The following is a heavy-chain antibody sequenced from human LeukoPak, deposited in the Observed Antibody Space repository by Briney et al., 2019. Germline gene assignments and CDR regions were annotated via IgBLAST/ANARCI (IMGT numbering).Heavy chain of an antibody. CDR3: ARDRSPGNFDY. J-gene: IGHJ4*02. V-gene: IGHV3-21*01. D-gene: IGHD3-10*01. CDR1: GFTFSSYS. CDR2: ISSSSTYI. Sequence: AGGSLRLSCAASGFTFSSYSMNWVRQAPGKGLEWVSSISSSSTYINYADSVKGRFTISRDNAKNSLYLQMNSLRAEDTAVYYCARDRSPGNFDYWGQGTLVTVSS.